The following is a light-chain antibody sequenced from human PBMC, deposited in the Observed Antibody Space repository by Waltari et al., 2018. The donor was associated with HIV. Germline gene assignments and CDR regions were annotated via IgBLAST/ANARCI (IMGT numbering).Light chain of an antibody. CDR3: QQYYSTPYT. Sequence: DIVMTQYPDSLAVSLGERATIHCKSSQSVLYSSNNKNYLALYQQKPGQPPKPLIYWTSTRASGVPDRFSGSGSATEFTLTISSLQAEDVAVYYCQQYYSTPYTFGQGTKLQIK. CDR1: QSVLYSSNNKNY. V-gene: IGKV4-1*01. J-gene: IGKJ2*01. CDR2: WTS.